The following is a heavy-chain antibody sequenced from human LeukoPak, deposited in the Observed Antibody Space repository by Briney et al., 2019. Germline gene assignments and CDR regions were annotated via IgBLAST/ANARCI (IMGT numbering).Heavy chain of an antibody. CDR2: ISGSGGST. CDR1: GFTFSSYA. V-gene: IGHV3-23*01. J-gene: IGHJ4*02. CDR3: ARDRQGTSWLVEY. D-gene: IGHD6-13*01. Sequence: GGSLRLSCAASGFTFSSYAMTWVRQAPGKGLEWVSLISGSGGSTYYADSVKGRFTISRDNSKNTLYLQMNSLRGEDTAVYYCARDRQGTSWLVEYWGQGTLVTVSS.